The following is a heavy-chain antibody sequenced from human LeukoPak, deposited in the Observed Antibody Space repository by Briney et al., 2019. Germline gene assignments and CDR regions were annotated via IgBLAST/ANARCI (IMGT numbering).Heavy chain of an antibody. CDR2: ISSSSSGI. CDR1: GFTFSSYS. Sequence: PGGSLRLSCAASGFTFSSYSMNWVRQAPGEGLEWVSYISSSSSGIYYADSVKGRFTISRDNSKNSLYLQMNSLRTEDTALYYCAKAGSSGDSYWYFDLWGRGTLVTVSS. J-gene: IGHJ2*01. CDR3: AKAGSSGDSYWYFDL. V-gene: IGHV3-48*04. D-gene: IGHD5-12*01.